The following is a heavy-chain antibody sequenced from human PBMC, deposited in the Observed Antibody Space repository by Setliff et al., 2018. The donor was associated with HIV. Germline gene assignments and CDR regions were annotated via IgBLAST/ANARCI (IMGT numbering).Heavy chain of an antibody. V-gene: IGHV1-69*13. CDR2: IIPIFGTP. Sequence: SVKVSCKASGGTLSIYTINWVRQAPGQGLEWMGGIIPIFGTPNFAPKFQGRVTITADESTKTAYMELSSLRSEDTAVYYCARVPTNPDFYYYYMDVWGKGTTVTVSS. CDR1: GGTLSIYT. CDR3: ARVPTNPDFYYYYMDV. J-gene: IGHJ6*03.